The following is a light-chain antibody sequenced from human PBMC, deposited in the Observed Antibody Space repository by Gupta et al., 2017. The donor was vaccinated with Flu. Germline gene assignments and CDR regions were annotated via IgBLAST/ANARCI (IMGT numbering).Light chain of an antibody. V-gene: IGLV1-40*01. Sequence: VTISCTGSSSNIGAGYDVHWYQQLPGTAPKLLIYGNSNRPSGVPDRFSGSKSGTSASLAITGLQAEDEADYYCQSYDSSLSGYVFGTGTKVTVL. CDR3: QSYDSSLSGYV. CDR1: SSNIGAGYD. J-gene: IGLJ1*01. CDR2: GNS.